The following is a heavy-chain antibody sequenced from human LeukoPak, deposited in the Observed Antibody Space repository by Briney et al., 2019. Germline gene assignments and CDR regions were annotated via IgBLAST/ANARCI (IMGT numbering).Heavy chain of an antibody. Sequence: GASVKVSCKASGYTFTNYDINWVRQATGQGLEWMGWMGSNSGDTGYAQKFQDRVTMTRDTFISTAYMELNNVRSEDTAVYYCARCGVKGIQLWNWGQGTLVTVSS. V-gene: IGHV1-8*01. CDR2: MGSNSGDT. D-gene: IGHD5-18*01. CDR1: GYTFTNYD. CDR3: ARCGVKGIQLWN. J-gene: IGHJ4*02.